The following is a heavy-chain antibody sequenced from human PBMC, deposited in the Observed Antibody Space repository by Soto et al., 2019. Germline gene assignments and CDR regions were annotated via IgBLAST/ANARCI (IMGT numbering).Heavy chain of an antibody. J-gene: IGHJ6*02. V-gene: IGHV4-30-4*01. CDR3: ARQTPYDFWSGANYYYYGMDV. CDR1: GGSISSGYYY. D-gene: IGHD3-3*01. CDR2: IYYSGNT. Sequence: PSETLSLTCSVSGGSISSGYYYWSWIRQPPGKGLEWIGNIYYSGNTYYNPSLKSRLIISIDTSISTAYLQWSSLKASDTAMCYCARQTPYDFWSGANYYYYGMDVWGQGTTVTVSS.